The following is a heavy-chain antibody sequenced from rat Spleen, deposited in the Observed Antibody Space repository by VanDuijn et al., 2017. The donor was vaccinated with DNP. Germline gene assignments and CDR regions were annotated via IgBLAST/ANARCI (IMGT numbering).Heavy chain of an antibody. CDR1: EYSIISSYR. Sequence: EVQLQESGPGLVKPSQSLSLTCSVTEYSIISSYRWNWIRKFPGNKLEWMGYINNAGNTDYNPSLKSRISITRDTSKNQFFLQVKSVSTEETATYYCAGLRLEWEVRAMDAWGQGTSVTVSS. CDR3: AGLRLEWEVRAMDA. CDR2: INNAGNT. D-gene: IGHD1-1*01. V-gene: IGHV3-3*01. J-gene: IGHJ4*01.